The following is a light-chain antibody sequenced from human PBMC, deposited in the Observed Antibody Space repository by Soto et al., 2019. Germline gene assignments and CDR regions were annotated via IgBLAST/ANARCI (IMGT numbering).Light chain of an antibody. J-gene: IGKJ1*01. CDR2: KAS. V-gene: IGKV1-5*03. Sequence: DIQMTQSPSALSASVVDVVAIACGASQSIISWLAWYQQKPGKAPKLLIYKASSLESGVPSRFSGSGSGTEFTLTISSLQPDDFATYYCQQYNSYSRTFGQGTKVDIK. CDR3: QQYNSYSRT. CDR1: QSIISW.